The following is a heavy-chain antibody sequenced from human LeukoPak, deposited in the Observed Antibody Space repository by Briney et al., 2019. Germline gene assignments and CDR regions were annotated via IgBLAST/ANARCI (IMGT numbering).Heavy chain of an antibody. V-gene: IGHV3-23*01. Sequence: PGGSLRLSCAASGXVFSSLDMAWVRQTPGKGLEWVSAITNSGDGTYYADSVKGRFTISRDNSKNTLFLQMNSLRAEDTAVYFCAKDARRSSGWWFFDHWGQGTLVTVSS. CDR2: ITNSGDGT. J-gene: IGHJ4*02. D-gene: IGHD6-19*01. CDR1: GXVFSSLD. CDR3: AKDARRSSGWWFFDH.